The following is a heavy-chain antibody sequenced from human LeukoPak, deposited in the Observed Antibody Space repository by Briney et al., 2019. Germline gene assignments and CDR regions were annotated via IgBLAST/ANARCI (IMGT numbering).Heavy chain of an antibody. CDR1: GFSFTTYW. J-gene: IGHJ4*02. V-gene: IGHV3-7*01. Sequence: GESLRLSCAASGFSFTTYWMSWVRQAPGKGLEWVANIKQDGTEKYYADSVKGRFTISRDNAKNSLYLQMNSLRVEDTAVYYCAKLAKYFYGSETYYFFEHWGQGTPVTASS. D-gene: IGHD3-10*01. CDR3: AKLAKYFYGSETYYFFEH. CDR2: IKQDGTEK.